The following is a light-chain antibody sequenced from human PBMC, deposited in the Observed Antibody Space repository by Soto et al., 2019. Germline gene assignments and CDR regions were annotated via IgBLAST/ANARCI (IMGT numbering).Light chain of an antibody. CDR3: ETWDFNTRV. J-gene: IGLJ3*02. CDR2: IEGSGSY. Sequence: QLVLTQSSSASASLGSSVKLTCTLSSGHSSYIIAWHQQQPGKAPRYLMKIEGSGSYNKGSEVPDRFSGSSSGADRYLTISTLQFEDEADYYCETWDFNTRVFGGGTKLTVL. CDR1: SGHSSYI. V-gene: IGLV4-60*02.